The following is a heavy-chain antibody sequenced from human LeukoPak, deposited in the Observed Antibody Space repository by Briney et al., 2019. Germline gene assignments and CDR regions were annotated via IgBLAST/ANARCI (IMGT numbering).Heavy chain of an antibody. CDR2: ISGSGGST. CDR1: GFSFSSYA. J-gene: IGHJ5*02. D-gene: IGHD1-26*01. V-gene: IGHV3-23*01. CDR3: AKVQGATTWFDP. Sequence: GGSLSLSCTASGFSFSSYAMNWVRQAPGKGLEWVSAISGSGGSTYYADSVKGRFTISRDNSKNTLYLQMNSLRAEDTAVYYCAKVQGATTWFDPWGQGTLVTVSS.